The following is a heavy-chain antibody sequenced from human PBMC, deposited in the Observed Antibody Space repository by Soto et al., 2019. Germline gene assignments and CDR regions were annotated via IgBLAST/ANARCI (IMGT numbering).Heavy chain of an antibody. D-gene: IGHD3-9*01. CDR1: GYTFTNYY. CDR2: INPSVGST. J-gene: IGHJ4*02. Sequence: ASVKVSCKASGYTFTNYYMHWVRQAPGQGLEWMGIINPSVGSTTYAQRFQGRFTITRDTSTSTVYMELSSLRSEDTAVYYCVRDYDILTAYKYYFDYWGQGTLVTVSS. CDR3: VRDYDILTAYKYYFDY. V-gene: IGHV1-46*01.